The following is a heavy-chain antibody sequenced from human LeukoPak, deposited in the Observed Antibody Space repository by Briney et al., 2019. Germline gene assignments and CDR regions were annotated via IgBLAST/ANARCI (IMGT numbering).Heavy chain of an antibody. Sequence: PSETLSLTCTVSGGSISSGDYYWSRIRQPPGKGLEWIGYIYYSGSTYYNPSLKSRVTISVDTSKNQFSLKLSSVTAADTAVYYCAREWRGQLAYSWFDPWGQGTLVTVSS. CDR3: AREWRGQLAYSWFDP. CDR1: GGSISSGDYY. CDR2: IYYSGST. V-gene: IGHV4-30-4*01. D-gene: IGHD6-13*01. J-gene: IGHJ5*02.